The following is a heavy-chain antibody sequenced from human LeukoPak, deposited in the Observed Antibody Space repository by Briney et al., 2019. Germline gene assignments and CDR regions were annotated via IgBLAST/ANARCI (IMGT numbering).Heavy chain of an antibody. V-gene: IGHV3-23*01. CDR2: ISGSGGST. CDR1: GFTFSSYA. CDR3: AKTGPTMTTPIDY. Sequence: GGSLRLSCAASGFTFSSYAMSWVRQAPGKGVEWVSGISGSGGSTYYADSVKGRFTISRESSKNTLSLQINRLRAEETSVRYGAKTGPTMTTPIDYWGQRTLVTVSS. D-gene: IGHD4-17*01. J-gene: IGHJ4*02.